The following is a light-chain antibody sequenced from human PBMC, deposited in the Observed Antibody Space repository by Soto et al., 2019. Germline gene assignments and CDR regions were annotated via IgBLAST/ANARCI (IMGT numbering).Light chain of an antibody. CDR2: DVS. V-gene: IGKV1-5*01. Sequence: DIQMTQSPSTLSASVGDRVTITCRASQSISTRLAWYQQKPGKAPKLPIYDVSSLESGVPSRFSGSGSGTEFTLTISSLQPDDFATYYCQQYNVYSRTFGQGTKVEIK. J-gene: IGKJ1*01. CDR1: QSISTR. CDR3: QQYNVYSRT.